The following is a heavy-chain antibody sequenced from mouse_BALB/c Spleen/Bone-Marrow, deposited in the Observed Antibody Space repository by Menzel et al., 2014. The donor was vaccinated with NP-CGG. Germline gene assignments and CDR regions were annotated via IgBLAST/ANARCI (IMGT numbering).Heavy chain of an antibody. J-gene: IGHJ3*01. CDR1: GFTFTDYY. CDR2: IRNKANGYTT. D-gene: IGHD1-1*01. Sequence: EVKLVESGGGLVQPGGSLRLSCATSGFTFTDYYMSWVRQPPGKALEWLGFIRNKANGYTTGYSASVKGRFTISRDNSRSILHLQMNTLRAEDSATYYCARGWITTGFAYWGQGTLVTVSA. V-gene: IGHV7-3*02. CDR3: ARGWITTGFAY.